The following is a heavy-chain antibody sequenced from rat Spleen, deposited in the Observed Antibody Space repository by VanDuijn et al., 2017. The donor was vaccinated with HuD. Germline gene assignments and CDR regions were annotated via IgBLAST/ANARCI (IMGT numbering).Heavy chain of an antibody. V-gene: IGHV5-31*01. J-gene: IGHJ2*01. CDR1: GFTLSIYW. CDR2: ISNTGDSA. Sequence: EVQLVESGGGLVQPGRSLELSCVASGFTLSIYWMTWIRQAPGKGLEWVASISNTGDSAYYPDSVKGRFTISRDNAKSTLYLQMNSLRSEDTATYYCTGPFDYWGQGVMVTVSS. CDR3: TGPFDY.